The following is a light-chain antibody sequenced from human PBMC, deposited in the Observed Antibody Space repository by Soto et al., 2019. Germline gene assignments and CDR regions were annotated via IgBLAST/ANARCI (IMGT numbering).Light chain of an antibody. Sequence: LHQPPSASGSPGQSVTISCTGTSSDVGAYKYVSWYQQYPGKAPKLMIYEVSKRPSGVPDRFSGSKSGNTASLTVSGLQAEDEADYYCTSYVGSNIWVFGGGTKLTVL. CDR3: TSYVGSNIWV. V-gene: IGLV2-8*01. CDR2: EVS. J-gene: IGLJ3*02. CDR1: SSDVGAYKY.